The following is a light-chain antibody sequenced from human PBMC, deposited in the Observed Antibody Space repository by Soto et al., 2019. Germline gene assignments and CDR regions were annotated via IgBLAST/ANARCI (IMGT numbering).Light chain of an antibody. CDR3: QQYKSYWT. J-gene: IGKJ1*01. Sequence: DIQMTQSPSTLSASLGDRVTITCRASQSISTWLAWYQQRPGKAPKLLIYDVSSLQSGVPSRFSGSGSGTEFTLTISSLQPDDFATYYCQQYKSYWTFGQGTKVDI. V-gene: IGKV1-5*01. CDR1: QSISTW. CDR2: DVS.